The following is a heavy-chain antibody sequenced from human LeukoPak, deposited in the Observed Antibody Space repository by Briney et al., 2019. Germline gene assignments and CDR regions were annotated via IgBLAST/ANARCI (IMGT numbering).Heavy chain of an antibody. J-gene: IGHJ4*02. D-gene: IGHD1-26*01. V-gene: IGHV4-39*07. CDR2: IYYSGNT. CDR1: GGSISSSSYY. Sequence: SETLSPTCTVSGGSISSSSYYWGWIRQPPGKGLEWIGDIYYSGNTYYNPSLKSRVTISVDTSKNQFSLKLSSVTAADTAVYYCARNEWELPLGYWGQGTLVTVSS. CDR3: ARNEWELPLGY.